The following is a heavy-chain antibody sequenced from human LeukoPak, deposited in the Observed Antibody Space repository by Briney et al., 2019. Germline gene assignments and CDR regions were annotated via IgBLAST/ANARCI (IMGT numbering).Heavy chain of an antibody. CDR3: ARGGEGRDGYNFPYFDY. CDR1: GYTFTGYY. CDR2: INPSGGST. Sequence: ASVKVSCKASGYTFTGYYMHWVRQAPGQGLEWMGIINPSGGSTSYAQKFQGRVAMTRDTSTSTVYMELSSLRSDDTAVYYCARGGEGRDGYNFPYFDYWGQGNLVTVSS. V-gene: IGHV1-46*01. J-gene: IGHJ4*02. D-gene: IGHD5-24*01.